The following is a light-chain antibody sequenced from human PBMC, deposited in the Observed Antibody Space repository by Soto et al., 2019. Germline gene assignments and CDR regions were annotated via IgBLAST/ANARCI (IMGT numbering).Light chain of an antibody. CDR3: QSYDSSLSAVV. CDR2: GNS. Sequence: LTQPPSVSGAPGQRVTISCTGSSSNIGADYDVHWYQQLPGTAPKLLIYGNSNRPSGVPDRFSGSKSGTSASLAITGLQAEDEADYYCQSYDSSLSAVVFGGGTKLTVL. V-gene: IGLV1-40*01. CDR1: SSNIGADYD. J-gene: IGLJ3*02.